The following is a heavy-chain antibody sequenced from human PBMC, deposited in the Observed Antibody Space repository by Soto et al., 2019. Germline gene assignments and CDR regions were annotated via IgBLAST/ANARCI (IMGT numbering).Heavy chain of an antibody. D-gene: IGHD4-17*01. Sequence: SETLSLTCTVSGGSVSSGSYYWSWIRQPPGKGLEWIGYIYYSGSTNYNPSLKSRVTISVDTSKNQFSLKLRSVTAADTAVYFCARSTGYGDSYFDYWGQGALVTVSS. CDR1: GGSVSSGSYY. J-gene: IGHJ4*02. V-gene: IGHV4-61*01. CDR2: IYYSGST. CDR3: ARSTGYGDSYFDY.